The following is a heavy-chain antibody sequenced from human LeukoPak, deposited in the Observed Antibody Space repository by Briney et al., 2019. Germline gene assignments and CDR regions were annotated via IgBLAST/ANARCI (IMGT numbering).Heavy chain of an antibody. Sequence: SETLSLTCTVSGVSISSYYWSWIRQVPGKGLEWIGYIYYSGSTNYNPSLKSRVTISVDTSKNQFSLRLSSVTAADTAVYYCARGIAALSGYYLDYWGQGTLVTVSS. CDR3: ARGIAALSGYYLDY. D-gene: IGHD6-6*01. CDR1: GVSISSYY. V-gene: IGHV4-59*01. CDR2: IYYSGST. J-gene: IGHJ4*02.